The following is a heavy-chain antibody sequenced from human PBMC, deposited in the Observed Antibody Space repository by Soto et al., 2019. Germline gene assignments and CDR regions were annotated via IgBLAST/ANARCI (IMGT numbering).Heavy chain of an antibody. D-gene: IGHD1-26*01. V-gene: IGHV3-23*01. J-gene: IGHJ4*02. CDR3: AQAPTGVGGTFDY. CDR1: RFTFSNSA. Sequence: GGSLRLCCAASRFTFSNSAMNWVRQAPGKGLEWVSAFRGSGVSTYYADSVKGRFTISRDNSKNTLYLQMNSLRVEDTAVYYCAQAPTGVGGTFDYWGQGTLVTVSS. CDR2: FRGSGVST.